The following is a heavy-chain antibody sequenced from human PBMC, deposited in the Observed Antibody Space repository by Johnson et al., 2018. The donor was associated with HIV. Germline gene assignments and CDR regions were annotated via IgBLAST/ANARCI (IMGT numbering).Heavy chain of an antibody. Sequence: QLVESGGGLVQPGGSLRLSCAASGFTFSSYWISWVRQAPGKGLEWVANIKQDGREKYYVDSVKGRFTISRDNAKNSLYLQMNSLRAEDTAVYYCAKSGYSGSYDRMGAFDIWGQGTMVTVSS. CDR1: GFTFSSYW. V-gene: IGHV3-7*05. CDR2: IKQDGREK. D-gene: IGHD1-26*01. J-gene: IGHJ3*02. CDR3: AKSGYSGSYDRMGAFDI.